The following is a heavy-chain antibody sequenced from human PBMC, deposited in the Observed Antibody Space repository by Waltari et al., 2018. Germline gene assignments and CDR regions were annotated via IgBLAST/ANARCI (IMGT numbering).Heavy chain of an antibody. J-gene: IGHJ4*02. CDR3: ASLGIGGSLDV. CDR1: GYSISSGYY. CDR2: ISGSSGST. D-gene: IGHD7-27*01. Sequence: QVQLQESGPGLVKPSETLSLTCAVSGYSISSGYYWGWLRQPPGKGLEYIGYISGSSGSTYYNPSLKSRVTISKDTSKNQFSLKLSSVTAADTAVYYCASLGIGGSLDVWGRGVLVTVSS. V-gene: IGHV4-38-2*01.